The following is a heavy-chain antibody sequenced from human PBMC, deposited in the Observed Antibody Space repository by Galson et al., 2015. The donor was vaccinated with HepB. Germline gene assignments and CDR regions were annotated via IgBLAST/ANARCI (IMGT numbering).Heavy chain of an antibody. V-gene: IGHV3-30*03. D-gene: IGHD3-3*01. Sequence: SLRLSCAASGFTFSSYGMHWVRQAPGKGLEWVAVISYDGSNKYYADSVKGRFTISRDNSKNTLYLQMNSLRAEDTAVYYCAREHRPKIVLRFLEWLFLNWGQGTLVTVSS. CDR2: ISYDGSNK. CDR3: AREHRPKIVLRFLEWLFLN. CDR1: GFTFSSYG. J-gene: IGHJ4*02.